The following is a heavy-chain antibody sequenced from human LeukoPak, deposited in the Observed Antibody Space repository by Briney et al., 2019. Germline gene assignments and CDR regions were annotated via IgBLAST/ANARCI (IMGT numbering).Heavy chain of an antibody. J-gene: IGHJ4*02. Sequence: PSETLSLTCTVSGGSISSSSYYWGWLRQPPGKGLEWIGSIYYSGSTYYNPSLKSRVTMSEDTSKNQFSLKLSSVTAADTAVYYCARLGGYYDPFDYWGQGTLVTVSS. CDR3: ARLGGYYDPFDY. V-gene: IGHV4-39*07. D-gene: IGHD3-22*01. CDR2: IYYSGST. CDR1: GGSISSSSYY.